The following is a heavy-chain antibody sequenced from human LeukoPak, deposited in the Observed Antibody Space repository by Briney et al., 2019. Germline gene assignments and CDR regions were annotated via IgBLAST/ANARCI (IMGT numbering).Heavy chain of an antibody. D-gene: IGHD7-27*01. J-gene: IGHJ4*02. V-gene: IGHV3-7*01. Sequence: GGSLRLSCAASGFTFSSYWMSWVRQAPGKGLEWVANIKQDGSEKYYVDSVKGRFTVSRDSSKNTLYLQMNSLRTEDTAVYYCAREDDWGNDYWGQGTLVTVSS. CDR3: AREDDWGNDY. CDR2: IKQDGSEK. CDR1: GFTFSSYW.